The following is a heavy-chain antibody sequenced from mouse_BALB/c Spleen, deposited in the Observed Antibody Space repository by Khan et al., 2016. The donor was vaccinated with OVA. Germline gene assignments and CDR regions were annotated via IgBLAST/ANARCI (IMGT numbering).Heavy chain of an antibody. Sequence: EVQLQESGPGLVKPSQSLSLTCTVTGYSITSGYGWYWIRQLPGNKLEWMGYISYSGSTNYNPSLKSRISITRDTSKNQFFLQLNSVTTEDTATYYCARTARIEYRGQGTTLTVSS. CDR2: ISYSGST. V-gene: IGHV3-1*02. D-gene: IGHD1-2*01. CDR3: ARTARIEY. J-gene: IGHJ2*01. CDR1: GYSITSGYG.